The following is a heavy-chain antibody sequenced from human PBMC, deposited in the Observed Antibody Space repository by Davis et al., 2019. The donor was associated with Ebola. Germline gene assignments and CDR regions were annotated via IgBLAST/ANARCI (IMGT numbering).Heavy chain of an antibody. CDR2: ISWNSGSI. Sequence: PGGSLRLSCAASGFTFDDYAMHWVRQAPGKGLEWVSGISWNSGSIGYADSVKGRFTISRDNAKNSLYLQMNSLRAEDMALYYCSAGTTNAFDIWGQGTMVTVSS. CDR3: SAGTTNAFDI. D-gene: IGHD1-1*01. V-gene: IGHV3-9*03. CDR1: GFTFDDYA. J-gene: IGHJ3*02.